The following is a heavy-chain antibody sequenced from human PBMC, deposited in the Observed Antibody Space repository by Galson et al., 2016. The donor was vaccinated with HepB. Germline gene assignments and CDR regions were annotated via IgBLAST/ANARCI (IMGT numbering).Heavy chain of an antibody. CDR3: ARDGYVWGSYRPSPYYHYYMDV. Sequence: SLRLSCAASGFTFSNNGMHWVRQAPGKGLEWVADIWYDGSNKYYADSVKGRFTISRDNSKNTLYLQMNRLRAEDTAVYYCARDGYVWGSYRPSPYYHYYMDVWGKGTTVTVSS. CDR1: GFTFSNNG. V-gene: IGHV3-33*01. CDR2: IWYDGSNK. J-gene: IGHJ6*03. D-gene: IGHD3-16*02.